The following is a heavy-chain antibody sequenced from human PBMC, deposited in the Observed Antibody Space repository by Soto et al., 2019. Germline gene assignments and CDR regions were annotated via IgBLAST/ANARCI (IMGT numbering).Heavy chain of an antibody. J-gene: IGHJ4*02. V-gene: IGHV4-39*01. D-gene: IGHD3-10*01. CDR2: LFYGGTT. Sequence: QVQLQESGPGLVKPSETLSLTCTVSGGSISGYYWTWIRQPPGKGLEWVGSLFYGGTTDYNPALKSRPTMSSDTSKNHFSLKLRSVTAADTAVYYCARHRGPAPVYWGQGTLVTASS. CDR1: GGSISGYY. CDR3: ARHRGPAPVY.